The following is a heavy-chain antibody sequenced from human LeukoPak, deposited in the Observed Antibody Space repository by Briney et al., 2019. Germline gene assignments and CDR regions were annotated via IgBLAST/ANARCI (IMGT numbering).Heavy chain of an antibody. Sequence: PSETLSLTCTVSGGSISSSSYYWGWIRQPPGKGLEWIGSIYYSGSTYYNPSLKSRVTISVDKSKNQFSLKLSSVTAADTAVYYCARLLVRGVFGSIDAFDIWGQGTMVTVSS. V-gene: IGHV4-39*07. J-gene: IGHJ3*02. CDR2: IYYSGST. D-gene: IGHD3-10*01. CDR3: ARLLVRGVFGSIDAFDI. CDR1: GGSISSSSYY.